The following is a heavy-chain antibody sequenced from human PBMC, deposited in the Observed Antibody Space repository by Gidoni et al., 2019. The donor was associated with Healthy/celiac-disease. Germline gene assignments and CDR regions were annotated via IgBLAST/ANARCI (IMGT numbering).Heavy chain of an antibody. CDR1: GGSISSGGYY. V-gene: IGHV4-31*03. Sequence: QVQLQESGPGLVKPSQTLSLTCTVSGGSISSGGYYWSWIRQHPGKGLEWIGYIYYSGSTYYNPSLKSRVTISVDPSKNQFSLKLSSLTAADPAVYYCARGVEDQLLYRFAAFDIWGQGTMVTVSS. CDR2: IYYSGST. J-gene: IGHJ3*02. CDR3: ARGVEDQLLYRFAAFDI. D-gene: IGHD2-2*02.